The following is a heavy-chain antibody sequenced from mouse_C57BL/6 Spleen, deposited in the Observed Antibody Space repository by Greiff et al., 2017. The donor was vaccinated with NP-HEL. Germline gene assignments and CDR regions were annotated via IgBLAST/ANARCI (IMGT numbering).Heavy chain of an antibody. J-gene: IGHJ1*03. D-gene: IGHD1-1*01. CDR3: ARHGSRTRYFDV. Sequence: QVQLQQPGAELVKPGASVKLSCKASGYTFTSYWMQWVKQRPGQGLEWIGEIDPSDSYTNYNQKFKGKATLTVDTSSSTAYMQLSSLTSEDSAVYYCARHGSRTRYFDVWGTGTTVTVSS. V-gene: IGHV1-50*01. CDR1: GYTFTSYW. CDR2: IDPSDSYT.